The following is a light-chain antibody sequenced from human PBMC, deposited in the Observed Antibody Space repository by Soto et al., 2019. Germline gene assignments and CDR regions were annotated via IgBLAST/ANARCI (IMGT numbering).Light chain of an antibody. CDR1: QSVSGN. J-gene: IGKJ4*01. Sequence: EVVMTQSPATLSVSPGERVTLSCTASQSVSGNLAWYQQKPGQAPRLLIHGASTRATDIPARFSGSGSGTEFTLTITSLQSEDFAVYYCQQYHNWPPGPTIGGGTKVDIK. V-gene: IGKV3-15*01. CDR2: GAS. CDR3: QQYHNWPPGPT.